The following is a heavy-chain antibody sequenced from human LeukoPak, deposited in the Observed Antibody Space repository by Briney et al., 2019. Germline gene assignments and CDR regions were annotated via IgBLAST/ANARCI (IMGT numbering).Heavy chain of an antibody. Sequence: SETLSLTCTVSGGSVSSGSYFWSWIRQPPGKGLEWIGYIYYSGSTNYNPSLMSRVTISVDTSKNQFSLKLRSVTAADTAVYYCAATTVTTDHRYWGQGTLVTVSS. CDR3: AATTVTTDHRY. CDR2: IYYSGST. J-gene: IGHJ4*02. D-gene: IGHD4-17*01. V-gene: IGHV4-61*01. CDR1: GGSVSSGSYF.